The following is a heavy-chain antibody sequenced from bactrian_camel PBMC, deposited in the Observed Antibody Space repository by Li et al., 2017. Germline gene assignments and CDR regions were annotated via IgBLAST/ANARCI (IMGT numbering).Heavy chain of an antibody. J-gene: IGHJ4*01. Sequence: VQLVESGGGSVQAGGSLRLSCAASAVTDAANCMAWFRQAPGKEREWIQLIDDRGRTTYAKPSVQDRFTVTQDNAENHLFLRMNSLKPEDTAMYYCARRKWRGGYCAHGAEFDSFYWGQGTQVTVS. CDR3: ARRKWRGGYCAHGAEFDSFY. CDR1: AVTDAANC. CDR2: IDDRGRTT. D-gene: IGHD2*01. V-gene: IGHV3S1*01.